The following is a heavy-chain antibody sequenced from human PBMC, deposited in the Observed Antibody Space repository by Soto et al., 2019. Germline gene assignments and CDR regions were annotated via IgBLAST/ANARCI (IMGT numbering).Heavy chain of an antibody. V-gene: IGHV3-30-3*01. CDR1: GFTFSSYA. CDR3: ASYCSGGSCPNWFDP. CDR2: ISYDGSNK. J-gene: IGHJ5*02. Sequence: VQLVECGGGVVQPGRSLRHSCAASGFTFSSYAMHWVRQAPGKGLEWVAVISYDGSNKYYADSVKGRFTISRDNSKNTLYLQMNSLRAEDTAVYYCASYCSGGSCPNWFDPWGQGTLVTVSS. D-gene: IGHD2-15*01.